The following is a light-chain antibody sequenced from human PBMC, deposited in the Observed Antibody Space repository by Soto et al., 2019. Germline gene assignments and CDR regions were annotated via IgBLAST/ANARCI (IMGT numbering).Light chain of an antibody. CDR1: SGHRNYA. CDR2: VNSDGSH. Sequence: QPVLTQSPSASASLGASVKLTCALDSGHRNYAIAWHQQQPEKGPRYLMTVNSDGSHVKADGIPDRFSASSSGAERYLTISNLQAEDEAHYFCQTLGIGPPVKFGGGTKLTVL. V-gene: IGLV4-69*01. J-gene: IGLJ3*02. CDR3: QTLGIGPPVK.